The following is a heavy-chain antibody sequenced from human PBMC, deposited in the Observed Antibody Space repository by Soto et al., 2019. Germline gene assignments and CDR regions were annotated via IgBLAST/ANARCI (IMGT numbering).Heavy chain of an antibody. D-gene: IGHD4-17*01. CDR3: ATDPNGDYLGAFDN. Sequence: EVQLLESGGGLVPPGGSLRLSCAASRFTFSSYAMTWARQAPGKGLEWVSSITGSGGSTKYADSVKGRFTISRDNSKNTLDLQMDSLRADDTAVYYCATDPNGDYLGAFDNLGQGTMVTGSS. CDR2: ITGSGGST. J-gene: IGHJ3*02. V-gene: IGHV3-23*01. CDR1: RFTFSSYA.